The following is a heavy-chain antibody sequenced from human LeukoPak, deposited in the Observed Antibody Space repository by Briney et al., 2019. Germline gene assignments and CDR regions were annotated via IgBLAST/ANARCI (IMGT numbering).Heavy chain of an antibody. CDR2: INPKSGGT. Sequence: ASVKVSCKASGYSFSGYYMNWVRQAPGHGLEWMGWINPKSGGTNYAQKFQGRVTMTRDTPINTAYMDLSRLTSDDTAMYYCARGPSSDSRGLDYFDYWRQGTLVTVSS. D-gene: IGHD3-22*01. J-gene: IGHJ4*02. CDR1: GYSFSGYY. V-gene: IGHV1-2*02. CDR3: ARGPSSDSRGLDYFDY.